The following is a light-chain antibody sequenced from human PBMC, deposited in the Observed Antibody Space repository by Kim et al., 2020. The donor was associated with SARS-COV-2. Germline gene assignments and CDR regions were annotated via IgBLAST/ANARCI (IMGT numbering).Light chain of an antibody. Sequence: LYPGERAILSCRASQTIDISLGWYQHKLGQAPRLLINEAANRAAGIPDRFSGGGSGTDFTLTISSLEPEVFATYYCQQTYSPPRTFGQGTKVDIK. CDR1: QTIDIS. V-gene: IGKV3-11*01. CDR3: QQTYSPPRT. CDR2: EAA. J-gene: IGKJ1*01.